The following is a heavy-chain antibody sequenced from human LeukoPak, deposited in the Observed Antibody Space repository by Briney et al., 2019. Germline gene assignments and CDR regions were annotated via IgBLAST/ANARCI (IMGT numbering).Heavy chain of an antibody. CDR3: ARTRIAVAGTPLCY. V-gene: IGHV4-34*01. CDR2: INHSGST. Sequence: PLETLSLTCAVYGGSFSGYYWSWIRQPPGKGLEWIGEINHSGSTNYNPSLKSRVTISVDTSKNQFSLKLSSVTAADTAVYYCARTRIAVAGTPLCYWGQGTLVTVSS. CDR1: GGSFSGYY. J-gene: IGHJ4*01. D-gene: IGHD6-19*01.